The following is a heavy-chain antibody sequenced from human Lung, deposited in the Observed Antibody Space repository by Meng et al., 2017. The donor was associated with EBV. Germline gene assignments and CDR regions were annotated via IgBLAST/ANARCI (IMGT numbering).Heavy chain of an antibody. CDR3: ARVEVGITSGDY. CDR1: VYTFTNYG. D-gene: IGHD1-26*01. V-gene: IGHV1-18*01. Sequence: VHMVQSGGEVKKPRASGTVSCKASVYTFTNYGIPWVRQAPGQGLEWMGWISAYNGDTNYAQTLQGRVTMTTDTSTSTAYMELRSLRSDDTAVYYCARVEVGITSGDYWGQGTLVTVSS. J-gene: IGHJ4*02. CDR2: ISAYNGDT.